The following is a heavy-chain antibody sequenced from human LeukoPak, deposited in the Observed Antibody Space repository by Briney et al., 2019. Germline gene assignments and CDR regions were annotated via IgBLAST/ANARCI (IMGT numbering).Heavy chain of an antibody. V-gene: IGHV4-38-2*02. CDR3: ARTTEGGYTYGYFYYYYMDV. CDR2: IHHTGNT. D-gene: IGHD5-18*01. Sequence: PSEALSLTCTVSGSSITTYTHWGWIRQSPGKGLEWIASIHHTGNTYYNPSLKSRVTISVDTSKNQFSLKLTSVTAADTAVYYCARTTEGGYTYGYFYYYYMDVWGKGTTVTISS. J-gene: IGHJ6*03. CDR1: GSSITTYTH.